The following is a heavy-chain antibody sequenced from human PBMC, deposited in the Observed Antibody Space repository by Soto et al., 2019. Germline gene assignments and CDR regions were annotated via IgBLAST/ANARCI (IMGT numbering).Heavy chain of an antibody. Sequence: QVQLVQSGAEVKKPGASVKVSCKASGYTFTSYYMHWVRQAPGQGLEWMGIINPSGGSTSYAQKFQGRVSMNRDTSTSTVYMELSSLRSEDTAVYYCVRIFVVVDNPDYWGQGTLVTVSS. CDR1: GYTFTSYY. CDR3: VRIFVVVDNPDY. D-gene: IGHD2-15*01. CDR2: INPSGGST. V-gene: IGHV1-46*03. J-gene: IGHJ4*02.